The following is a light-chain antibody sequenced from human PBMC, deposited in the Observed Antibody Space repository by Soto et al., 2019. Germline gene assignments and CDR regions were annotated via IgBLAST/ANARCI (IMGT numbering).Light chain of an antibody. CDR3: QQYGSSGT. Sequence: EIVSTKTPRTMSSPHGERAALYSRASQSVSSRSLAWYQQKPGQAPRLLIYGASNRATGIPDRFSGSGSGTDFTLTISRLEPEDFAVYYCQQYGSSGTFGQGTKVDI. CDR1: QSVSSRS. V-gene: IGKV3-20*01. J-gene: IGKJ1*01. CDR2: GAS.